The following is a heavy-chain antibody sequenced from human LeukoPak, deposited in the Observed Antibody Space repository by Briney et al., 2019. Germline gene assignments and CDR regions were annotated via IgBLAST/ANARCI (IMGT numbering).Heavy chain of an antibody. J-gene: IGHJ6*02. Sequence: PSETLSLTCAVYGGSFSGYYWSWIRQPPGKGLEWIGEINHSGSTNYNPSLKSRVTISVDTSKNQFSLKLSSVTAADTAVYYCASRNYSGYDHGYYYYYGMDVWGQGTTVTVSS. V-gene: IGHV4-34*01. D-gene: IGHD5-12*01. CDR2: INHSGST. CDR1: GGSFSGYY. CDR3: ASRNYSGYDHGYYYYYGMDV.